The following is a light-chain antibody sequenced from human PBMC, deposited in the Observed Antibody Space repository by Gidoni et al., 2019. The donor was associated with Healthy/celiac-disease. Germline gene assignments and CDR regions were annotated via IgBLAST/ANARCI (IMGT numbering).Light chain of an antibody. CDR3: QQYNNWPRTYT. CDR2: GAS. CDR1: QSVSSN. V-gene: IGKV3-15*01. Sequence: EIVVTQSPATLSVSPGARATLSCSASQSVSSNLAWYQQKPRQAPSLRIYGASTRATGIPARFIGSGSGTEFTLTISSLQSEDFAVYYCQQYNNWPRTYTFGQGTKLEIK. J-gene: IGKJ2*01.